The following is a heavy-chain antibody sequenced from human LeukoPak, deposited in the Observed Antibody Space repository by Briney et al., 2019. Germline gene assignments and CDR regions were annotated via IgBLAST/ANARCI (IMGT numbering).Heavy chain of an antibody. J-gene: IGHJ6*02. Sequence: ASVKLSCKASVYTFTSYALYCVRQAPGQGLEWVGWINTNTGNPTYAQGFTGRFVFSLDTSVSTAYLQISSLKAEDTAVYYCARYGGLGSHYYYYYGMDVWGQGTTVTVSS. V-gene: IGHV7-4-1*02. CDR3: ARYGGLGSHYYYYYGMDV. D-gene: IGHD4/OR15-4a*01. CDR2: INTNTGNP. CDR1: VYTFTSYA.